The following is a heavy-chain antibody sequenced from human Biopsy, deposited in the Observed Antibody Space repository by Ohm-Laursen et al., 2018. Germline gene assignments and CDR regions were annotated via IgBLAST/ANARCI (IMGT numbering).Heavy chain of an antibody. V-gene: IGHV4-59*01. Sequence: GTLSLTCTVSGGSISSDYWSWIRQTPGKGLGWIGYIYYSGSTNYNPSLKSRVTISVDTSKNQFSLRLNSVTAADTAVYYCARATNSTGWPYYYLYGMDVWGQGTTVTVSS. CDR3: ARATNSTGWPYYYLYGMDV. D-gene: IGHD2/OR15-2a*01. CDR2: IYYSGST. J-gene: IGHJ6*02. CDR1: GGSISSDY.